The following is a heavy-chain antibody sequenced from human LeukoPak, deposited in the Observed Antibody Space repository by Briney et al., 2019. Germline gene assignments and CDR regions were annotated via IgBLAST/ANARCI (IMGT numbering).Heavy chain of an antibody. Sequence: ASVKVSCKASGGTFSSYAISWVRQAPGQGLEWMGGVIPIFGTANYAQKFQGRVTITADESTSTAYMELSSLRSEDTAVYYCAREDDYSNYPTGTNAFDIWGQGTMVTVSS. D-gene: IGHD4-11*01. CDR3: AREDDYSNYPTGTNAFDI. V-gene: IGHV1-69*13. J-gene: IGHJ3*02. CDR2: VIPIFGTA. CDR1: GGTFSSYA.